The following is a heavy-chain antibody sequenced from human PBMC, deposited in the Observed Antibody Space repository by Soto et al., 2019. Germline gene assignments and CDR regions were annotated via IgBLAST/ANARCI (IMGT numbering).Heavy chain of an antibody. J-gene: IGHJ3*02. CDR3: ARVLGYYRGWWRHTAFEI. CDR1: GSTFTNYG. CDR2: ISAHTGNT. D-gene: IGHD6-19*01. Sequence: ASVKVSCKTSGSTFTNYGISWVRQAPGQGLEWMGWISAHTGNTNYAQKFQGRVTMATDTSPSTAYMGLRSLRSDDTAVYYCARVLGYYRGWWRHTAFEIWGQGTMVTVSS. V-gene: IGHV1-18*01.